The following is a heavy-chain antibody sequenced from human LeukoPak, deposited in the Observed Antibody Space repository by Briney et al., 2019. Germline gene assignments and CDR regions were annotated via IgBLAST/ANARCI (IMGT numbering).Heavy chain of an antibody. CDR1: GYTFTSYA. J-gene: IGHJ4*02. D-gene: IGHD5-18*01. CDR3: ARGEGDSYGISDFVY. Sequence: GASVKVSCKDSGYTFTSYAMHWVRQAPGQRLEWMGWINAGNGNTKYSQKFQGRVTITRDTSASTAYMELSSLRSEDTAVYYCARGEGDSYGISDFVYWGQGTLVTVSS. V-gene: IGHV1-3*01. CDR2: INAGNGNT.